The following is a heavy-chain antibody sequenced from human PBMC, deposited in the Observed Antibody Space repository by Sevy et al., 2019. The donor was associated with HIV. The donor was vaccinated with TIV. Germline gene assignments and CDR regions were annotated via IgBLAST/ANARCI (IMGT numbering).Heavy chain of an antibody. Sequence: GGYLRLSCAVSGFTSRNFWMSWVRQAPGKGLEWVANIRQDGSEKYYVDSVRGRFTISRDNAKNSLFLQLNSLRADDAAIYYCAKSYFGSGTSYGMDLWGRGTTVTVSS. CDR2: IRQDGSEK. V-gene: IGHV3-7*01. CDR3: AKSYFGSGTSYGMDL. J-gene: IGHJ6*02. CDR1: GFTSRNFW. D-gene: IGHD3-10*01.